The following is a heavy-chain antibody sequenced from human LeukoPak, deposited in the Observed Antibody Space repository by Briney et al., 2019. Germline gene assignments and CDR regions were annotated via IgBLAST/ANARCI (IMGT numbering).Heavy chain of an antibody. CDR1: GFTFSDYY. Sequence: PGGSLRLSCSASGFTFSDYYMSWIRQAPGKGLEWVSYISGSGTYMYYAASVKGRFTISRDNAKNSLYLQMNSLRPEDTAVYYCAKEKGGTLGVFDYWGQGTLVTVSS. CDR3: AKEKGGTLGVFDY. J-gene: IGHJ4*02. CDR2: ISGSGTYM. D-gene: IGHD2-15*01. V-gene: IGHV3-11*01.